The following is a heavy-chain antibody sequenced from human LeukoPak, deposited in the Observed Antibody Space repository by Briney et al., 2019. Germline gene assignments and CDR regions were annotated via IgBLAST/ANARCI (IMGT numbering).Heavy chain of an antibody. Sequence: GGSLRLSRAASGFTFSSYSMNWVRQAPGKGLEWVSYTSSSSSTIYYADSVKGRFTISRDNAKNSLYLQMNSLRAEDTAVYYCARPEGDYYDSSGYYYFDYWGQGTLVTVSS. D-gene: IGHD3-22*01. V-gene: IGHV3-48*01. CDR2: TSSSSSTI. CDR3: ARPEGDYYDSSGYYYFDY. J-gene: IGHJ4*02. CDR1: GFTFSSYS.